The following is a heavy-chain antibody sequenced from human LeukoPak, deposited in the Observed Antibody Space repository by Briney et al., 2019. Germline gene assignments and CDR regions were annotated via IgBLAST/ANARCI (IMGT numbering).Heavy chain of an antibody. J-gene: IGHJ4*02. CDR1: GFTFSSYG. V-gene: IGHV3-30*18. D-gene: IGHD5-18*01. Sequence: GGSLRLSCAASGFTFSSYGMHWVRQAPGKGLEWVAVISYDGSNKYYADSVKGRFTISRDNSMNTLYLQMNSLRAEDTAVYYCAKDSGGYSYGPDYWGQGTLVTVSS. CDR3: AKDSGGYSYGPDY. CDR2: ISYDGSNK.